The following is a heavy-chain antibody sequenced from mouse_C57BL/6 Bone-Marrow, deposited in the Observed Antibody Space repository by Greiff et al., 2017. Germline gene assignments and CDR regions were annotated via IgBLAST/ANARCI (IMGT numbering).Heavy chain of an antibody. V-gene: IGHV14-1*01. CDR2: IDPEDGDT. CDR1: GFNIKDYY. Sequence: VQLQQSGAELVRPGASVKLSCTASGFNIKDYYMHWVKQRPEQGLEWIGRIDPEDGDTEYAPKFQGKATMTADTSSNTAYLQLSSLTSEDTAVYYCTYYYGSSPYCCAMDYWGQGTSVTVSS. J-gene: IGHJ4*01. D-gene: IGHD1-1*01. CDR3: TYYYGSSPYCCAMDY.